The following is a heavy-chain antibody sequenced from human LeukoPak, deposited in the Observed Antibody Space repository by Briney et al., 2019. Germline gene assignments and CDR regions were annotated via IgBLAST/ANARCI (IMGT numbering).Heavy chain of an antibody. Sequence: GGSLRLSCAASGFTFSSYWMHWVRQAPGKGLVWVSRINSDGSSTSYADSVKGRFTISRDNSKDTLYLQMNSLRAEDTAFYYCAKDGGTYSIDYWGQGTLVTVSS. V-gene: IGHV3-74*01. D-gene: IGHD1-26*01. CDR2: INSDGSST. CDR1: GFTFSSYW. CDR3: AKDGGTYSIDY. J-gene: IGHJ4*02.